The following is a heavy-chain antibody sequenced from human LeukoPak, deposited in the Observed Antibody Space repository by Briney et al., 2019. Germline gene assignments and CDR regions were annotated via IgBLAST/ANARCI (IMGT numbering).Heavy chain of an antibody. J-gene: IGHJ5*02. CDR1: GFTFSTFA. CDR2: VLGVGIT. Sequence: GGSLRLSCAASGFTFSTFALAWVRQVPGKGLEWVSGVLGVGITYYADSVKGRFTLSKDNSKKTVYLQMNSLRVEDTAIYYCAKDLHYNDGRWEFDPWGQGTLVTVSS. CDR3: AKDLHYNDGRWEFDP. V-gene: IGHV3-23*01. D-gene: IGHD5-24*01.